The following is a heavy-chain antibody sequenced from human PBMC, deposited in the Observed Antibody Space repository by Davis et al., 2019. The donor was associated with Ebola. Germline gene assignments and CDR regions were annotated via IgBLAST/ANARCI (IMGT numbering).Heavy chain of an antibody. J-gene: IGHJ4*02. Sequence: ASVKVSCKASGYTFNSHGISWVRQAPGQGLEWMAWISAYNGHTNYAQKFQGRLTLTTDTSTSTVYMELRSLTSDETAEYYCARGRNGGWDFDYWGQGTRVTVSS. CDR2: ISAYNGHT. V-gene: IGHV1-18*01. CDR3: ARGRNGGWDFDY. D-gene: IGHD6-19*01. CDR1: GYTFNSHG.